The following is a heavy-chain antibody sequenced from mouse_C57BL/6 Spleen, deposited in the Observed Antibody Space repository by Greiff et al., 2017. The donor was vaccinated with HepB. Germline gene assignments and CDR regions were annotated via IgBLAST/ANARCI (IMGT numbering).Heavy chain of an antibody. CDR1: GYTFTDYY. CDR3: ARPYYYAMDY. Sequence: EVQLQQSGPELVKPGASVKISCKASGYTFTDYYMNWVKQSHGKSLEWIGDINPNNGGTSYNQKFKGKATLTVDKSSSTAYMELRSLTSEDSAVYYCARPYYYAMDYWGQRTSVTVSS. V-gene: IGHV1-26*01. CDR2: INPNNGGT. J-gene: IGHJ4*01.